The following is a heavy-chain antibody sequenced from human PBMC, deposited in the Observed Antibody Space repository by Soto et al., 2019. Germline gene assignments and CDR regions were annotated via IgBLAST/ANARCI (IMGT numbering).Heavy chain of an antibody. CDR1: GYSFAGYW. CDR2: IDPSDSQT. D-gene: IGHD3-22*01. V-gene: IGHV5-10-1*01. Sequence: GESLKISCKGSGYSFAGYWITWVRQKPGKGLEWMGRIDPSDSQTYYSPSFRGHVTISVTKSITTVFLQRSSLRASDTAMYYCARQIYDSDTGPNFQYYFDSWGQGTPVTVSS. CDR3: ARQIYDSDTGPNFQYYFDS. J-gene: IGHJ4*02.